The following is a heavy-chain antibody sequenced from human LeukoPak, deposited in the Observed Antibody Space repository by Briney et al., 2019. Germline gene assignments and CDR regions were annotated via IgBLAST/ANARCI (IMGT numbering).Heavy chain of an antibody. Sequence: TGGSLRLSCAASGFTFSSYAMSWVRQAPGKGLEWVSAISSSGGSTYYADSVKGRFTLSRDNSKNTLYLQMNSLRAEDTAVYYCAKGGGDRNFDYWGQGTLVTVSS. CDR2: ISSSGGST. D-gene: IGHD4-17*01. CDR3: AKGGGDRNFDY. V-gene: IGHV3-23*01. J-gene: IGHJ4*02. CDR1: GFTFSSYA.